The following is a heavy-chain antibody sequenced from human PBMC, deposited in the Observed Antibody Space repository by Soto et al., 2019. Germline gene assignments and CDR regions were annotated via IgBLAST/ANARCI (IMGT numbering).Heavy chain of an antibody. CDR2: ISSSSSTI. CDR1: GFTFSSYS. Sequence: GGSLRLSCAASGFTFSSYSMNWVRQAPGKGLEWVSYISSSSSTIYYADSVKGRFTISRDNAKNSLYLQMNSLRDEDTAVYYCARDKGGNYYDSSGDPEFDYWGQGTLVTVSS. J-gene: IGHJ4*02. D-gene: IGHD3-22*01. V-gene: IGHV3-48*02. CDR3: ARDKGGNYYDSSGDPEFDY.